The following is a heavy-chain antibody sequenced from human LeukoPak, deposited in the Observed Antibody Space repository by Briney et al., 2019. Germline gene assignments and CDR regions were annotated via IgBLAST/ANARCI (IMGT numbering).Heavy chain of an antibody. CDR2: ISYDGSNK. D-gene: IGHD1-26*01. J-gene: IGHJ4*02. CDR1: GFTFSSYA. CDR3: ARGVELYFDY. Sequence: GRSLRLSCAASGFTFSSYAMHWVRQAPGKGLEWVAVISYDGSNKYYADSVKGRFTISRDNSKSTLYLQMNSLRAEDTAVYYCARGVELYFDYWGQGTLVTVSS. V-gene: IGHV3-30-3*01.